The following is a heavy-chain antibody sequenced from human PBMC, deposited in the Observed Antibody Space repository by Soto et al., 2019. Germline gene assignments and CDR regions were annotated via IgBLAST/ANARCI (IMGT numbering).Heavy chain of an antibody. D-gene: IGHD2-2*01. CDR1: VYTFTSYD. CDR2: MNPNSGNT. V-gene: IGHV1-8*01. Sequence: GASVTVSWTASVYTFTSYDINWVRQATGQGLEWMGWMNPNSGNTGYAQKFQGRVTMTRNTSISTAYMELSSLRSEDTAVYYCARGGIVVVPAHFINGYYMDVWGKGTTVTVSS. CDR3: ARGGIVVVPAHFINGYYMDV. J-gene: IGHJ6*03.